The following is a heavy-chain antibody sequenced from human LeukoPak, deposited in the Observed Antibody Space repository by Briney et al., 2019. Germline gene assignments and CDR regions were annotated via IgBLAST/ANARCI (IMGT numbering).Heavy chain of an antibody. V-gene: IGHV4-59*01. CDR3: ARHRFGHLFDY. CDR2: VYHTGHT. J-gene: IGHJ4*02. Sequence: SETLSLTCTVSGDSISGYYWSWIRQPPGKGLEWIGYVYHTGHTHYSPSLKSRVTVSLDTSRNQVFLILSSVTAADTAVYYCARHRFGHLFDYWGQGTLVFVSS. CDR1: GDSISGYY. D-gene: IGHD3-16*01.